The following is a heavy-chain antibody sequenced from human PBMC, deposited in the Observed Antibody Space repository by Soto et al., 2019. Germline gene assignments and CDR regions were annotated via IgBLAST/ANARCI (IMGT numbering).Heavy chain of an antibody. J-gene: IGHJ4*02. Sequence: GGSLRLSCAVSGFRFRDYWMSWVRQAPGKGLEWVANIKQDESDKYYVDSVKGRFTISRDNAKNSLYLQMNSLRDEDTDVYYCTRDFTWSEVYWGQGVQVTVSS. CDR2: IKQDESDK. CDR3: TRDFTWSEVY. V-gene: IGHV3-7*01. CDR1: GFRFRDYW. D-gene: IGHD3-3*01.